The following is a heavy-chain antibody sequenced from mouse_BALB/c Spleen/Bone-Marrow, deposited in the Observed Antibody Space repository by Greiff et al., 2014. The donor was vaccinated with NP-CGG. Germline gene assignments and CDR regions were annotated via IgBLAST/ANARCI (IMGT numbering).Heavy chain of an antibody. V-gene: IGHV1-4*01. J-gene: IGHJ3*01. Sequence: VQLQQSGAELARPGASVKMSCKASGYTFTSYTMHWVKQRPGQGLEWIGYINPSSGYTNYNQKFKDKATLTADKSSGTAYMQLSSLTSEDSAVYYCARSRDFTTGFAYWGQGTLVTVSA. D-gene: IGHD1-1*01. CDR2: INPSSGYT. CDR3: ARSRDFTTGFAY. CDR1: GYTFTSYT.